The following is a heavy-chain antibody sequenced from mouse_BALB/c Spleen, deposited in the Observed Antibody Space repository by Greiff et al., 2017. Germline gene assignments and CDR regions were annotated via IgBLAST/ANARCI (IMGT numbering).Heavy chain of an antibody. CDR2: ISYSGST. J-gene: IGHJ2*01. V-gene: IGHV3-2*02. CDR1: GYSITSDYA. Sequence: VQLKESGPGLVKPSQSLSLTCTVTGYSITSDYAWNWIRQFPGNKLEWMGYISYSGSTSYNPSLKSRISITRDTSKNQFFLQLNSVTTEDTATYYCAREGEGFDYWGQGTTLTVSS. CDR3: AREGEGFDY.